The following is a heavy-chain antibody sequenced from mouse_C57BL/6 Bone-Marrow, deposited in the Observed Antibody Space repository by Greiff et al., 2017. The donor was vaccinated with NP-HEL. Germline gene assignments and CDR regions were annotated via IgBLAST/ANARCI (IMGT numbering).Heavy chain of an antibody. CDR3: ARRVYYGNPAWFAY. Sequence: VKLMESGAELARPGASVKLSCKASGYTFTSYGISWVKQRTGQGLEWIGEIYPRSGNTYYNEKFKGKATLTADKSSSTAYMELRSLTSEDSAVYFCARRVYYGNPAWFAYWGQGTLVTVSA. D-gene: IGHD2-1*01. CDR2: IYPRSGNT. CDR1: GYTFTSYG. V-gene: IGHV1-81*01. J-gene: IGHJ3*01.